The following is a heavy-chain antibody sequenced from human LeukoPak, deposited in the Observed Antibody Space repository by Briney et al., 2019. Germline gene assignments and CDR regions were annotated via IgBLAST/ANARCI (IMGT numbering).Heavy chain of an antibody. V-gene: IGHV1-69*05. CDR1: GGTFSSYA. CDR3: ARDTAMVRAYYYGMDV. D-gene: IGHD5-18*01. Sequence: GASVKVSCKASGGTFSSYAISWVRQAPGQGLEWMGGIIPIFGTANYAQKFQGRVTITTDESTSTAYMELSSLRSEDTAVHYCARDTAMVRAYYYGMDVWGQGTTVTVSS. J-gene: IGHJ6*02. CDR2: IIPIFGTA.